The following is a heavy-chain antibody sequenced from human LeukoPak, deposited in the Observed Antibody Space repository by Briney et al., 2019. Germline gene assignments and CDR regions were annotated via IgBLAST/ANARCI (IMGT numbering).Heavy chain of an antibody. D-gene: IGHD2-2*01. V-gene: IGHV3-9*01. Sequence: GGSLRLSCAASGFTFDDYAMHWVRQAPGKGLEWVSGISWNSGSIGYADSVKGRFTISRDNAKNSLYLQMNSLRAEDTALYYCAKYTCSSTSSVFGAFDIWGQGTIVTVSS. J-gene: IGHJ3*02. CDR3: AKYTCSSTSSVFGAFDI. CDR1: GFTFDDYA. CDR2: ISWNSGSI.